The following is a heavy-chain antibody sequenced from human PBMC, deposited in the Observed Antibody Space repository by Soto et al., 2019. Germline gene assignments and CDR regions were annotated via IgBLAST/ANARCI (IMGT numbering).Heavy chain of an antibody. CDR1: GFTFSSYG. D-gene: IGHD3-10*01. CDR2: LWYDGSNK. CDR3: ARDRITMVRGVIITHISYGMDV. V-gene: IGHV3-33*01. J-gene: IGHJ6*02. Sequence: ESGGGVVHPGRSLRLSCAPSGFTFSSYGMHWVRQAPGKGLEWVAALWYDGSNKYYADSVKVRFTISRDNSKNTLYLPMNSLRAEDTAVYYCARDRITMVRGVIITHISYGMDVWGQGTTVTVSS.